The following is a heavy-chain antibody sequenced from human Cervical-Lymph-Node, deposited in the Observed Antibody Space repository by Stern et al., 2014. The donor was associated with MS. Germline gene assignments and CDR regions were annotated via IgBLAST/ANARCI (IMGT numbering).Heavy chain of an antibody. CDR2: ISSSSSYI. J-gene: IGHJ4*02. Sequence: EVQLVESGGGLVKPGGSLRLSCAASGFTFSSYSMNWVRQAPGKGLEWVSSISSSSSYIYYADSVKGRFTISRDNAKNSLYLQMNSLRAEDTAVYYCARVRGLYSYGTFDYWGQGTLVTVSS. CDR1: GFTFSSYS. V-gene: IGHV3-21*02. CDR3: ARVRGLYSYGTFDY. D-gene: IGHD5-18*01.